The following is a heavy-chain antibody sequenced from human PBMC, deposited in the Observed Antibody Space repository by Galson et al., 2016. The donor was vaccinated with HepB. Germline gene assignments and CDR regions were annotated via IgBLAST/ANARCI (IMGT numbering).Heavy chain of an antibody. Sequence: SVKVSCKASGYTFTDYNIHWVRQAPGRGLEWMAWINPKSGDTKSAQKSQGRVTMTSDMSISTAYLELSRLTSDDTAVYYCVRAIRTGPAAGAYWGQGTLVTVSS. CDR1: GYTFTDYN. CDR2: INPKSGDT. CDR3: VRAIRTGPAAGAY. J-gene: IGHJ4*02. V-gene: IGHV1-2*02. D-gene: IGHD2-2*01.